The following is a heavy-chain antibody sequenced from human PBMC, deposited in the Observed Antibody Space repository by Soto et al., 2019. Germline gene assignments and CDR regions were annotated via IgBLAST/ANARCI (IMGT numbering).Heavy chain of an antibody. CDR2: IDPSDSYT. Sequence: VESLKISCKGSGYSFTSYWISWWLQMPGKGLEWMGRIDPSDSYTNYSPSFQGHVTISADKSISTAYLQWSSLKAPDTAMYYCARHGSRDGYNYFGYWGQGTLVTVSS. CDR1: GYSFTSYW. J-gene: IGHJ4*02. CDR3: ARHGSRDGYNYFGY. D-gene: IGHD5-12*01. V-gene: IGHV5-10-1*01.